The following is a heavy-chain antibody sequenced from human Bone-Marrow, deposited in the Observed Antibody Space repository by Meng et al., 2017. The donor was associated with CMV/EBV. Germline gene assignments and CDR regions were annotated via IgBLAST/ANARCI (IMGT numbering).Heavy chain of an antibody. CDR1: GFTFSDYY. V-gene: IGHV3-11*04. Sequence: GESLKISCAASGFTFSDYYMGWIRQAPGKGLEWVSFISGSGEYIFYADSLKGRFTISRDNPKNSLYLQMNYLRAEDTAVYYCVSRDSYYPDWGQGTLVTVSS. CDR3: VSRDSYYPD. D-gene: IGHD1-26*01. J-gene: IGHJ4*02. CDR2: ISGSGEYI.